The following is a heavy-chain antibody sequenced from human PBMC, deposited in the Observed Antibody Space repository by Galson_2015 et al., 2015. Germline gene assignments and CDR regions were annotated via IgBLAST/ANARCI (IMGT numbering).Heavy chain of an antibody. J-gene: IGHJ4*02. Sequence: LRLSCAASGFPFRSYWLHWVRQAPGPGLVRVSRIKGDGSDIRYADSVKGRFTLSRDTTKTTLHLHMSNLGAEDTAVHFCVRDGDKYDFDFWGQGTLVTVSS. D-gene: IGHD2-2*01. CDR1: GFPFRSYW. V-gene: IGHV3-74*01. CDR3: VRDGDKYDFDF. CDR2: IKGDGSDI.